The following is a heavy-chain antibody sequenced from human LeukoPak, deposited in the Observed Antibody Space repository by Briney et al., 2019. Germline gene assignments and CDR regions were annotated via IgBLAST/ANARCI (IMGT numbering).Heavy chain of an antibody. D-gene: IGHD2-15*01. V-gene: IGHV4-59*01. J-gene: IGHJ4*02. CDR1: GDSISGNY. CDR3: AGGGYCDISSCSAPLFDW. Sequence: SETLSLTCTVSGDSISGNYWTWIRQPPGKGLEWIGYIYYSGSTNYNASLKSRVTISVDTSKRQVSLRLSSVTAADTAVYYCAGGGYCDISSCSAPLFDWWGQGTPVTVSS. CDR2: IYYSGST.